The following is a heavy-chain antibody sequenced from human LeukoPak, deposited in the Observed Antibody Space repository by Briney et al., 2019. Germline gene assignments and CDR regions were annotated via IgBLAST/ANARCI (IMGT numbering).Heavy chain of an antibody. J-gene: IGHJ4*02. CDR3: ARGLGDYGDLNFDY. D-gene: IGHD4-17*01. V-gene: IGHV4-4*07. CDR2: IYTSGST. CDR1: GGSISSYH. Sequence: SETLSLTCTVSGGSISSYHWSWIRQPAGKGLEWIGRIYTSGSTNYNPSLKSRVTISVDTSKNQFSLKLSSVTAADTAVYYCARGLGDYGDLNFDYWGQGTLVTVSS.